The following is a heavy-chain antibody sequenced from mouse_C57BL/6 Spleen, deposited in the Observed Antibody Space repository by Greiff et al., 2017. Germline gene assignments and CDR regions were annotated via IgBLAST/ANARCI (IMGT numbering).Heavy chain of an antibody. D-gene: IGHD1-1*01. V-gene: IGHV1-26*01. CDR3: ARGGSSFFYAMDY. CDR1: GYTFTDYY. CDR2: INPNNGGT. J-gene: IGHJ4*01. Sequence: VQLQQSGPELVKPGASVKISCKASGYTFTDYYMNWVKQSNGKSLEWIGDINPNNGGTSYNQKFKGKATLTVDKSSSTAYMELRSLTSEDSAVYYCARGGSSFFYAMDYWGQGTSVTVSS.